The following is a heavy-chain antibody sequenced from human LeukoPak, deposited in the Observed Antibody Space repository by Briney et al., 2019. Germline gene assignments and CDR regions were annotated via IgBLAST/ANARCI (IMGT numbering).Heavy chain of an antibody. CDR3: AKVNGLRYFDWLLHPIDY. CDR2: ISGSDYIT. CDR1: GFIFSNYA. D-gene: IGHD3-9*01. V-gene: IGHV3-23*01. Sequence: PGGSLRLSCAASGFIFSNYAMAWVRQAPGKGLEWVSSISGSDYITYYADSVKGRLTISRDNSKNTLYLQMNSLRAEDTAVYYCAKVNGLRYFDWLLHPIDYWGQGTLVTVSS. J-gene: IGHJ4*02.